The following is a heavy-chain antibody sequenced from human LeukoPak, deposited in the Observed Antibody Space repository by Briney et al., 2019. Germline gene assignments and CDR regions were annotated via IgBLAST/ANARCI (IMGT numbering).Heavy chain of an antibody. CDR1: GYTFTGYY. CDR3: ARGESEWELLLRAGFDS. Sequence: ASVKVSCKASGYTFTGYYMHWVRQAPGQGLEWMGWINPNSGGTNYAQKFQGRVTMTRDTSISTVYMELSRLRSDDTAVYYCARGESEWELLLRAGFDSWGQGTLVTVSS. D-gene: IGHD1-26*01. V-gene: IGHV1-2*02. J-gene: IGHJ4*02. CDR2: INPNSGGT.